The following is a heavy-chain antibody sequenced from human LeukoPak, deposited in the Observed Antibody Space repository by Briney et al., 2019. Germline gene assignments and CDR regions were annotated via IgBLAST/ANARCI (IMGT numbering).Heavy chain of an antibody. V-gene: IGHV4-30-2*01. Sequence: SETLSLTCAVSGGSISSGGYSWSWIRQPPGKGLEWIGCIYHSGSTYYNPSLKSRVTISVDRSKNQFSLKLSSVTAADTAVYYCARDQDSGWYVLPPGKDYGMDVWGQGTTVTVSS. CDR2: IYHSGST. CDR3: ARDQDSGWYVLPPGKDYGMDV. CDR1: GGSISSGGYS. D-gene: IGHD6-19*01. J-gene: IGHJ6*02.